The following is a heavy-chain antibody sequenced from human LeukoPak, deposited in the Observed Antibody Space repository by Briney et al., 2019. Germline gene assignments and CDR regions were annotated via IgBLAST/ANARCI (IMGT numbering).Heavy chain of an antibody. D-gene: IGHD4-17*01. V-gene: IGHV1-2*02. CDR3: ARDYGMRYYYYYMDV. Sequence: ASVKVSCKASGYTFTGYYMHWVRQAPGQGLEWMGWINPNSGGTNYAQKFQGRVTMTRNTSISTAYMELSSLRSEDTAVYYCARDYGMRYYYYYMDVWGKGTTVTISS. CDR1: GYTFTGYY. CDR2: INPNSGGT. J-gene: IGHJ6*03.